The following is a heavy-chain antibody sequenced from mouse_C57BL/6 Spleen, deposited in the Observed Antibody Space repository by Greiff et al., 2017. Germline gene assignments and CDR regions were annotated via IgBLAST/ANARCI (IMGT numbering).Heavy chain of an antibody. CDR2: IWSDGST. D-gene: IGHD1-1*01. V-gene: IGHV2-6-1*01. CDR1: GFSLTSYG. Sequence: QVQLKESGPGLVAPSQSLSITCTVSGFSLTSYGVHWVRQPPGKGLEWLVVIWSDGSTNYNSALKSRLSISKDNSKSQVFLKMNSLQTDDKAMYYCARHNGSSYWYFDVWGTGTTVTVSS. J-gene: IGHJ1*03. CDR3: ARHNGSSYWYFDV.